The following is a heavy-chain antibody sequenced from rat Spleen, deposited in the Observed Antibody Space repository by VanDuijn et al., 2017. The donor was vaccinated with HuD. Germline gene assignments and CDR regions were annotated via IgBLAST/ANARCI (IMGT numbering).Heavy chain of an antibody. CDR3: TTEEDILWDY. CDR2: ISTSGGST. J-gene: IGHJ2*01. D-gene: IGHD1-9*01. CDR1: GFTFSNYG. V-gene: IGHV5-27*01. Sequence: EVELVESGGGLVQPGRSMKLSCAASGFTFSNYGMAWVRQAPTKGLEWVASISTSGGSTYYRDSVKGRFTISRDNAKSTLYLQMDSLRSEDTATYYCTTEEDILWDYWGQGVMVTVSS.